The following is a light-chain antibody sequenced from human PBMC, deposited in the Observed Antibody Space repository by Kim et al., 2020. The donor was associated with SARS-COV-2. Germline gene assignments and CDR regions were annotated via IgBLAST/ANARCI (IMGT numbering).Light chain of an antibody. Sequence: ACVGDRVTFSGHASQSMKNLLSLDHEKPGEAPKPLIYVASNLETGVPSRFSGRGSGTYFNLTNSSLRPEGIATYYCQQYENLPPFIFGQGTKLE. CDR1: QSMKNL. V-gene: IGKV1-33*01. J-gene: IGKJ2*01. CDR2: VAS. CDR3: QQYENLPPFI.